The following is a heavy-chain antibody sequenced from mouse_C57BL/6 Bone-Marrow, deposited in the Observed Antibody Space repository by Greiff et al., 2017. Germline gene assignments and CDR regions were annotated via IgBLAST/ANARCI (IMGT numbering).Heavy chain of an antibody. CDR1: GFTFSDYY. V-gene: IGHV5-16*01. D-gene: IGHD4-1*01. J-gene: IGHJ2*01. CDR2: INYDGSST. Sequence: EVKLMESEGGLVQPGSSMKLSCTASGFTFSDYYMVWVRQVPEKGLEWVANINYDGSSTYYLDSLKSRFIISRDNAKNILYLQMSSLKSEATATYYCARANWEGGLFDYWGQGTTLTVSS. CDR3: ARANWEGGLFDY.